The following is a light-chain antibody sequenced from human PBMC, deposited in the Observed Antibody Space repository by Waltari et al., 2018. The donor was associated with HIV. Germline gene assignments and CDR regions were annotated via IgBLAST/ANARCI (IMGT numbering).Light chain of an antibody. J-gene: IGKJ1*01. CDR3: HHHGSSTGT. V-gene: IGKV3-20*01. CDR2: GAS. Sequence: EIVLTQSPGTLSLSPGERATLSCRASQSVSSNYLAWYQQKPGQAPRLLIYGASSRATGIPDRFSGSGSQTDFTLTISRLEPEDFAVYYCHHHGSSTGTFGQGTKVEIK. CDR1: QSVSSNY.